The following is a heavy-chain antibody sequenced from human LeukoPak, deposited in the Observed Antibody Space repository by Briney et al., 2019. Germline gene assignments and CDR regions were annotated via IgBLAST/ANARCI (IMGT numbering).Heavy chain of an antibody. Sequence: PGGSLRLSCAASGLSFKDHGTQWVRQAPGKGLEWVAVIWNDDKYYGDSVKGRFTISRDNSKNTLFPQMNSLRVEDTAVYFCATGAYNSSWRLTDFESWGQGTLVTVVS. V-gene: IGHV3-33*03. CDR2: IWNDDK. J-gene: IGHJ4*02. CDR1: GLSFKDHG. CDR3: ATGAYNSSWRLTDFES. D-gene: IGHD6-19*01.